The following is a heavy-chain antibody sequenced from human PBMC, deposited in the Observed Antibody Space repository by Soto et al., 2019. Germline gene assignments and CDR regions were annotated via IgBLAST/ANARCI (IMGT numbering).Heavy chain of an antibody. Sequence: SETLSLTCTVSGGSISSFYWSWIRQPPGKGLEWIGYILHSGSTNYNPSLESRVTISLDASNNQFSLKLSSVTAADTAVYYCARDDFWSGCDHWGQGTQVTVSS. CDR2: ILHSGST. V-gene: IGHV4-59*01. J-gene: IGHJ1*01. CDR1: GGSISSFY. CDR3: ARDDFWSGCDH. D-gene: IGHD3-3*01.